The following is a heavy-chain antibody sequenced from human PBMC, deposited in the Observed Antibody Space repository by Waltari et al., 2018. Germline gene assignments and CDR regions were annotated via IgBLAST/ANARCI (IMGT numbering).Heavy chain of an antibody. V-gene: IGHV3-23*03. CDR3: AKCNSGNDYFDY. D-gene: IGHD5-12*01. CDR2: IYSDGST. J-gene: IGHJ4*02. CDR1: GFTFSSYA. Sequence: EVQLLESGGNLVQPGGSLRLSCAASGFTFSSYAMSWFRQAPGKGLEWVSAIYSDGSTYYADSVKGRFTISRDNSKNTLYLQMNSLRAEDTAVYYCAKCNSGNDYFDYWGQGTLVTVSS.